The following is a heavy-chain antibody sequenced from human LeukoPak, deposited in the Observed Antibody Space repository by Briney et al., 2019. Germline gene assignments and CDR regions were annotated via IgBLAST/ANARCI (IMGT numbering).Heavy chain of an antibody. D-gene: IGHD1/OR15-1a*01. CDR3: ARENTDDAFDI. Sequence: GGSLRLSCAASGFTFSSYEMNWVRQAPGKGLEWVSYISSSGGTRYYADSVKGRFTISRDNAKNSLYLQMNSLRAEEKAVYYCARENTDDAFDIWGQETMVTVSS. CDR1: GFTFSSYE. V-gene: IGHV3-48*03. CDR2: ISSSGGTR. J-gene: IGHJ3*02.